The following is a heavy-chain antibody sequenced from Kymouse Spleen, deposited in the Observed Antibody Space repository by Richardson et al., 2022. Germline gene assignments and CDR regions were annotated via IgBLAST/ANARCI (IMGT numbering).Heavy chain of an antibody. CDR1: GGSFSGYY. CDR3: ARVQLERRPYYYYGMDV. CDR2: INHSGST. V-gene: IGHV4-34*01. D-gene: IGHD1-1*01. Sequence: QVQLQQWGAGLLKPSETLSLTCAVYGGSFSGYYWSWIRQPPGKGLEWIGEINHSGSTNYNPSLKSRVTISVDTSKNQFSLKLSSVTAADTAVYYCARVQLERRPYYYYGMDVWGQGTTVTVSS. J-gene: IGHJ6*02.